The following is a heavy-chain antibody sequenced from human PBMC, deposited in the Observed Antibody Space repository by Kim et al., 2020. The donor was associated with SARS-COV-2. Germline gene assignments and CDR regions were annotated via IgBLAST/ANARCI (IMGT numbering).Heavy chain of an antibody. D-gene: IGHD6-13*01. CDR3: ARGVAAAGIWGWYFDL. CDR2: ISYDGSNY. CDR1: GFTFSSYT. Sequence: GGSLRLSCAASGFTFSSYTVHWVRQAPGKGLEWVAVISYDGSNYYYADSVKGRFTISRDNSKNTLYLQMNSLRTEDTAVYYCARGVAAAGIWGWYFDLWGRGTLVTVSS. J-gene: IGHJ2*01. V-gene: IGHV3-30-3*01.